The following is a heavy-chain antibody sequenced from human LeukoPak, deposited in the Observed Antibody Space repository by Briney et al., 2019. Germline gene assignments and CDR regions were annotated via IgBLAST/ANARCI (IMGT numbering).Heavy chain of an antibody. D-gene: IGHD5-12*01. CDR1: GYSISSGYY. J-gene: IGHJ5*02. Sequence: KSSETLSLTCTVSGYSISSGYYWGWIRQPPGKGLEWIGSIYHSGSTYYNPSLKSRVTISVDTSKNQLSLKLSSVTAADTAVYYCARAGYSGYVNWFDPWGQGTLVTVSS. V-gene: IGHV4-38-2*02. CDR3: ARAGYSGYVNWFDP. CDR2: IYHSGST.